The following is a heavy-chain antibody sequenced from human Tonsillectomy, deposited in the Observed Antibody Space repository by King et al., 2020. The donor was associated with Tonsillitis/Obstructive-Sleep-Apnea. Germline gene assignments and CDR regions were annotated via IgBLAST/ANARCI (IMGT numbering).Heavy chain of an antibody. CDR3: ARGPSDSSGYYYVF. CDR2: IKQDGSEQ. CDR1: GFIFSSYW. J-gene: IGHJ4*02. V-gene: IGHV3-7*03. D-gene: IGHD3-22*01. Sequence: VQLVESGGGLVQPGGSLRLSCVASGFIFSSYWMSWVRQAPGKGLEWVANIKQDGSEQYYVDSVKGRFTISRDNAKNSLYLQMNSLRAEDTAVYYCARGPSDSSGYYYVFWGQGTLVTVSS.